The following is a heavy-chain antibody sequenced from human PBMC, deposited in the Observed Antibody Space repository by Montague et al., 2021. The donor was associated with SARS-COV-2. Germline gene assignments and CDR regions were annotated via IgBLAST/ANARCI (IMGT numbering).Heavy chain of an antibody. V-gene: IGHV3-11*01. CDR2: IGTGGYTK. J-gene: IGHJ6*02. CDR1: GFTFSDYY. Sequence: SLRLSCAASGFTFSDYYMSWIRQAPGKGLEWISYIGTGGYTKLYADSVNGRFTISRDNSKNSIYLEMNSLRVDDTAVYYCARDFLAYDRFFYYGLDVWGQGTTVTVS. CDR3: ARDFLAYDRFFYYGLDV. D-gene: IGHD3-22*01.